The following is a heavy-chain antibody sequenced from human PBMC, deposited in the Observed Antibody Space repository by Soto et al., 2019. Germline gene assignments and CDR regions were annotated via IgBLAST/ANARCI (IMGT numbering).Heavy chain of an antibody. Sequence: SETLSLTCAVSGYSISSGYYWGWIRQPPGKGLEWIGSIYHSGSTYYNPSLKSRVTISVDTSKNQFSLKLRSVTAADTAVYYCAREIRVGATLYYYYGMDVWGQGTTVTVS. CDR1: GYSISSGYY. CDR2: IYHSGST. J-gene: IGHJ6*02. D-gene: IGHD1-26*01. CDR3: AREIRVGATLYYYYGMDV. V-gene: IGHV4-38-2*02.